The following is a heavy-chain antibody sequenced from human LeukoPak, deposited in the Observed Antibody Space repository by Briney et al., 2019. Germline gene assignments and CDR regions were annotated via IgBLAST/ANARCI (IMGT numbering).Heavy chain of an antibody. V-gene: IGHV3-48*04. CDR3: SGRGAGPYYFEY. CDR1: GFTFSSYA. J-gene: IGHJ4*01. D-gene: IGHD1-26*01. CDR2: ISSRGSAI. Sequence: GGSLRLSCAASGFTFSSYAMSWVRQAPGKGLEWVSYISSRGSAIYYADSVQGRFTVSRDTAENSWYLHMNSLRAEDTAVYYCSGRGAGPYYFEYWGQGTLVTVSS.